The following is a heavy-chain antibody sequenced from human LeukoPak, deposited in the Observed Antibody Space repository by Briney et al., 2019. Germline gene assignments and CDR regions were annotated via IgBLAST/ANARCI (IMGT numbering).Heavy chain of an antibody. CDR2: ISGSGGTT. CDR1: GFTFSSYA. CDR3: AKSAGDFWSGDYFDY. D-gene: IGHD3-3*01. J-gene: IGHJ4*02. Sequence: GGSLRLSCAASGFTFSSYAMSWVRQAPGKGLEWVSAISGSGGTTYYADSVKGRFTISRDNSRNTLYLQMNSLRAEDTAANYCAKSAGDFWSGDYFDYWGQGTLVTVSS. V-gene: IGHV3-23*01.